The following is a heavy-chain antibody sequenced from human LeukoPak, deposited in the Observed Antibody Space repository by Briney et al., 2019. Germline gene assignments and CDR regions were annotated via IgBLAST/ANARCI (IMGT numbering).Heavy chain of an antibody. J-gene: IGHJ4*02. CDR1: GFTFNNAW. CDR2: IKQDGSEK. CDR3: ARDLGSLYYYDSSGYYHDY. D-gene: IGHD3-22*01. Sequence: GGSLRLSCAASGFTFNNAWMNWVRQAPGKGLEWVANIKQDGSEKYYVDSVKGRFTISRDNAKNSLYLQMNSLRAEDTAVYYCARDLGSLYYYDSSGYYHDYWGQGTLVTVSS. V-gene: IGHV3-7*01.